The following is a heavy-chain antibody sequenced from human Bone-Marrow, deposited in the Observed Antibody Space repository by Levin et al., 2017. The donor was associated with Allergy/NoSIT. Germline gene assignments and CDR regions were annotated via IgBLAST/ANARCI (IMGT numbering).Heavy chain of an antibody. V-gene: IGHV4-31*03. J-gene: IGHJ5*02. CDR3: AREGVEGFGESVITWFDT. Sequence: SETLSLTCSVSGISIGSSIFYWTWIRHHPEKGLEWLGYVSYNGATFYNPSLTRRLTLSIDTSRNQFSLKLTAVTAADTAIYYCAREGVEGFGESVITWFDTWGRGTPVTVSS. CDR2: VSYNGAT. CDR1: GISIGSSIFY. D-gene: IGHD3-10*01.